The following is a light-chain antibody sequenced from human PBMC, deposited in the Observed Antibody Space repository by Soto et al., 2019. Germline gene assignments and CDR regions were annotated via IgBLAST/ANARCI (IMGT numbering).Light chain of an antibody. CDR3: LLSYNGPYV. V-gene: IGLV7-46*01. J-gene: IGLJ1*01. CDR1: TGAVTNGHY. Sequence: QAVVSQEPSLTVSPGGTVTLTCGSSTGAVTNGHYPYWFQQNPGQAPRTLVYDTTNRHSWTPARFSGSLLGGKXALTLSGAQPEDEAEYYCLLSYNGPYVFGTGTKVTVL. CDR2: DTT.